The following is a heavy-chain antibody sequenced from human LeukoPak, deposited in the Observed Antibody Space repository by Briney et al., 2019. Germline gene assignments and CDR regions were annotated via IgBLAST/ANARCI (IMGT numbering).Heavy chain of an antibody. V-gene: IGHV4-34*01. Sequence: SETLSLTCAVYGGSLSGDYWSWIRQPPGKGLEWIGEINHSGNTNYNPSLKSRVTISVDTSKNHFYLKLSSVTAADTAVYYCARQGSGSSYYYYTFPYWGQGTLVTVSS. CDR1: GGSLSGDY. J-gene: IGHJ4*02. CDR3: ARQGSGSSYYYYTFPY. D-gene: IGHD1-26*01. CDR2: INHSGNT.